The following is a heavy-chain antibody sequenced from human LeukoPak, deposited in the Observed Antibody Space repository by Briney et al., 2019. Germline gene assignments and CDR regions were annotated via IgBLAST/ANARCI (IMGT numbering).Heavy chain of an antibody. CDR2: IIPIFGTA. Sequence: ASVKVSCKASGGTFSSYAISWVRQAPGQGLEWMGGIIPIFGTANYAQKFQGRVTMTEDTSTDTAYMELSSLRSEDTAVYYCAIPTVTTSYYGMDVWGQGTTDTVSS. D-gene: IGHD4-17*01. CDR3: AIPTVTTSYYGMDV. V-gene: IGHV1-69*06. CDR1: GGTFSSYA. J-gene: IGHJ6*02.